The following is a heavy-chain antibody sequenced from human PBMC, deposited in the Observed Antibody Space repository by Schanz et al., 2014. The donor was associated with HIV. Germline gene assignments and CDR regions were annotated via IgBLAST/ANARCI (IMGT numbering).Heavy chain of an antibody. J-gene: IGHJ6*02. CDR1: GYTFSAYY. CDR2: IDPNSGGT. Sequence: QVHLVQSGAEVRKPGASVKVSCKASGYTFSAYYIHWVRQAPGQGLEWMGWIDPNSGGTNPAQNFQGRVTLSMDTSISTAYMELSRLRSDDTAVYYCARGARYGMDVWGQGTTVTVSS. CDR3: ARGARYGMDV. V-gene: IGHV1-2*02.